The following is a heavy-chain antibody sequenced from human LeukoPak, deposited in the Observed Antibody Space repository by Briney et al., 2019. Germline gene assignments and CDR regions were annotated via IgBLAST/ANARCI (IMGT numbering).Heavy chain of an antibody. Sequence: GGSLRLSCAASGFTFSRYWMSWVRQAPGKGLEGVASIKQDGSENYYVDSVKGRFTISRDSATNTLYLQVNSLRVDDTAVYYCARGLYTGDVDTTIYYFDYWGQGTLVTVSS. CDR2: IKQDGSEN. CDR1: GFTFSRYW. V-gene: IGHV3-7*01. J-gene: IGHJ4*02. CDR3: ARGLYTGDVDTTIYYFDY. D-gene: IGHD5-18*01.